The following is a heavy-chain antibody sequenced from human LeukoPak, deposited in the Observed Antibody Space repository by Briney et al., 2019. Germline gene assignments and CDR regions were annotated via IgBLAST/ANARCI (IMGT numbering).Heavy chain of an antibody. CDR3: ARDGIDYDSSGYLDY. J-gene: IGHJ4*02. V-gene: IGHV3-20*04. D-gene: IGHD3-22*01. CDR1: GFTFDDYG. CDR2: INWNGGST. Sequence: GGSLRLSCAASGFTFDDYGMSWVRHAPGKGLEWVSGINWNGGSTGYADSVKGRFTISRDNAKNSLYLQMNSLRAEDTALYYCARDGIDYDSSGYLDYWGQGTLVTVPS.